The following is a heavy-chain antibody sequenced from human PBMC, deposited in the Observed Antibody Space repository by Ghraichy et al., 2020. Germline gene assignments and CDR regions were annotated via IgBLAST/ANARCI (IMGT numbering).Heavy chain of an antibody. CDR3: ARGVAAAGTGRKGNWFDP. CDR1: GGSISSGGYS. J-gene: IGHJ5*02. D-gene: IGHD6-13*01. CDR2: IYHSGST. V-gene: IGHV4-30-2*01. Sequence: AVSGGSISSGGYSWSWIRQPPGKGLEWIGYIYHSGSTYYNPSLKSRVTISVDRSKNQFSLKLSSVTAADTAVYYCARGVAAAGTGRKGNWFDPWGQGTLVTVSS.